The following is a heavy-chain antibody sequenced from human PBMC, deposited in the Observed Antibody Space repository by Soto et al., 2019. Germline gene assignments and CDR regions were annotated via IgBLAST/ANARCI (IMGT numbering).Heavy chain of an antibody. CDR2: INAGNGNT. CDR1: GYTFTSYA. J-gene: IGHJ5*02. D-gene: IGHD3-10*01. CDR3: ATDSQRGYYHP. Sequence: QVQLVQSGAEEKKPGASVKVSCKASGYTFTSYAMHWVRQAPGQRLEWMGWINAGNGNTKYSQKFQGRVTITRDTSTSTAYMELSCLRSEDTAPYYCATDSQRGYYHPWGQGTLVTVSS. V-gene: IGHV1-3*05.